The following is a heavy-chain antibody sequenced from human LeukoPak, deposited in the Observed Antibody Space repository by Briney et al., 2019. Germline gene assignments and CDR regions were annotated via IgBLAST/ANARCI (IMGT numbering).Heavy chain of an antibody. CDR3: ARDTNGPQSSGWPFLLGY. CDR2: IYHSGST. J-gene: IGHJ4*02. CDR1: GGSISSYY. V-gene: IGHV4-38-2*02. Sequence: PSETLSLTCTVSGGSISSYYWGWIRQPPGKGLEWIGSIYHSGSTYYNPSLKSRVTISVDTSKNQFSLKLSSVTAADTAVYYCARDTNGPQSSGWPFLLGYWGQGTLVTVSS. D-gene: IGHD6-19*01.